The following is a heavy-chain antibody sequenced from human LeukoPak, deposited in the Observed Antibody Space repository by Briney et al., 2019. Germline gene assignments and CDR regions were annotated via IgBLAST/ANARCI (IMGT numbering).Heavy chain of an antibody. CDR3: AREGHTTGWPPFDF. CDR1: GFSLSSYE. J-gene: IGHJ4*02. V-gene: IGHV3-48*03. D-gene: IGHD2/OR15-2a*01. CDR2: SNRRGSTT. Sequence: PGGSLILSCAGSGFSLSSYEMNWVRQAPGTGLDWVSHSNRRGSTTYYADSVRGRFTISRDNAKNSLYLQMNSLRAEDTAVYYCAREGHTTGWPPFDFWGQGTLVTVSS.